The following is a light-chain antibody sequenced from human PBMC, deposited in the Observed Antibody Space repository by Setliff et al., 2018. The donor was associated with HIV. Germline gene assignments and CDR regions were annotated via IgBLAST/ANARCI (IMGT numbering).Light chain of an antibody. CDR2: DVS. CDR3: TSYTSSSTLEV. V-gene: IGLV2-14*03. Sequence: QSALTQPASVSGSPGQVITVSCTGTRSDVGAYNSVSWFQQHPGRAPKLIIFDVSSRPSGVSNRFSGSKFGNTASLTISGLQTEDEADYYCTSYTSSSTLEVFGGGTQLTVL. J-gene: IGLJ2*01. CDR1: RSDVGAYNS.